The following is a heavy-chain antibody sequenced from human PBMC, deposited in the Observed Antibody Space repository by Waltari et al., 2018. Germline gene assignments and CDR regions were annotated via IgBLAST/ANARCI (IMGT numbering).Heavy chain of an antibody. D-gene: IGHD5-18*01. CDR1: GYTFTGYY. V-gene: IGHV1-2*06. CDR3: ASDTAMLSFDY. J-gene: IGHJ4*02. Sequence: QVQLVQSGAEVKKPGASVKVSCKASGYTFTGYYMHWVRQAPGQGLEWMGRINPNRGGTNYAHKYQGRVTMTRDTSISTAYMELSRLRSDDTAVYYCASDTAMLSFDYWGQGTLVTVSS. CDR2: INPNRGGT.